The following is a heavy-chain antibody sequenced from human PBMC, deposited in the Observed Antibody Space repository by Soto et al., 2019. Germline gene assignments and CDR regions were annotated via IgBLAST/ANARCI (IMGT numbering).Heavy chain of an antibody. CDR3: ARDPDGDYLLRYFDY. J-gene: IGHJ4*02. CDR2: ISSSGSTI. V-gene: IGHV3-48*03. Sequence: QPGGSLRLSCAASGFTFSSYEMNWVRQAPGKGLEWVSYISSSGSTIYYADSVKGRFTISRDNAKNSLYLQMNSLRAEDAAVYYCARDPDGDYLLRYFDYWGQGTLVTVSS. D-gene: IGHD4-17*01. CDR1: GFTFSSYE.